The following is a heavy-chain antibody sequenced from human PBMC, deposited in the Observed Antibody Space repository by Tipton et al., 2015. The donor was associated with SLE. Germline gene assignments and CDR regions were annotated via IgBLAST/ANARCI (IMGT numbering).Heavy chain of an antibody. CDR1: GGSFSTGSYS. Sequence: TLSLTCNVSGGSFSTGSYSWNWIRQPAGKGLEWIGRFYSGFTTYNPSLNSRATMSVDTSKNHFSLKLSSVTAADTAVYYCAGVSRDAFEIWGQGTMVTVSS. V-gene: IGHV4-61*02. D-gene: IGHD5/OR15-5a*01. J-gene: IGHJ3*02. CDR3: AGVSRDAFEI. CDR2: FYSGFT.